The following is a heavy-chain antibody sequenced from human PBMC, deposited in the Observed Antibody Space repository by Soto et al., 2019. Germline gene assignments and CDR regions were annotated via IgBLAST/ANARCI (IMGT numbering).Heavy chain of an antibody. J-gene: IGHJ4*02. Sequence: EVQLVESGGGLVQPGRSLRLSCVASGFIFEDYAMHWVRQAPGQGLEWVSSIRWSSGGIDYADSVKGRFTISRDNAKNSLYLQMNSLKPDHTALYYCAKDASYAIDYWGQGTLVTVSS. CDR2: IRWSSGGI. CDR3: AKDASYAIDY. CDR1: GFIFEDYA. D-gene: IGHD2-2*01. V-gene: IGHV3-9*01.